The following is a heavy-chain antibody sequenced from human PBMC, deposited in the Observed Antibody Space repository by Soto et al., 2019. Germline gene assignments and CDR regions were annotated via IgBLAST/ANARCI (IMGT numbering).Heavy chain of an antibody. D-gene: IGHD3-22*01. CDR2: IYSGGST. CDR3: ARDRVESGYPEYFQH. V-gene: IGHV3-53*01. CDR1: GFTVSSNY. Sequence: EVQLVESGGGLIQPGGSLRLSCAASGFTVSSNYMSWVRQAPGKGLEWVSGIYSGGSTYYADSVKGRFTISRDYSKNTLYLQMNSLRAEDTAVYYCARDRVESGYPEYFQHWGQGTLVTVSS. J-gene: IGHJ1*01.